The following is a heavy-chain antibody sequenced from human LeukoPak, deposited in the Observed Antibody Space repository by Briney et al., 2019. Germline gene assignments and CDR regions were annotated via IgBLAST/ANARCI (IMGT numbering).Heavy chain of an antibody. J-gene: IGHJ3*02. V-gene: IGHV3-48*01. CDR2: ISSSSSTI. Sequence: GGSLRLSCAASGFTFSSDSMNWVRQAPGKGLGWVSYISSSSSTIYYADSVKGRFTISRDNAKNSLYLQMNSLRAEDTAVYYCARDPRYCSGGSCYRAFDIWGQGTMVTVSS. D-gene: IGHD2-15*01. CDR3: ARDPRYCSGGSCYRAFDI. CDR1: GFTFSSDS.